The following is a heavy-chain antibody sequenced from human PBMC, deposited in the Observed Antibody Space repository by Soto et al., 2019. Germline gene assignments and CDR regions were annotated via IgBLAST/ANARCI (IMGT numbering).Heavy chain of an antibody. CDR2: IFSSGAT. J-gene: IGHJ1*01. D-gene: IGHD2-21*02. Sequence: EVQLVQTGGGLIQPGGSLRLSCDASGFSVGSNYMHWVRLAPGKGLDWVSAIFSSGATYYADSVKGRFTISRDNSKNTVSLQMNNLRPDDTAVYYCARDPFSQYSYGTSGLLIWGQGSLVSVSS. V-gene: IGHV3-53*02. CDR3: ARDPFSQYSYGTSGLLI. CDR1: GFSVGSNY.